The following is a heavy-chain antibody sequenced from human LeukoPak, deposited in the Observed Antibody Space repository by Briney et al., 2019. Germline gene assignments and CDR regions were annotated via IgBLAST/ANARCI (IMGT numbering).Heavy chain of an antibody. CDR2: MNSNSGNT. Sequence: ASVKVSCKASGYTFINYDIMWVRQATGQGLEWMGWMNSNSGNTGYAQKFQGRVTMTRDTSMSTAYMELSSLRFEDTAAYYCTRGRGGTIVRGYMDYWGQGTLVTVSS. CDR1: GYTFINYD. CDR3: TRGRGGTIVRGYMDY. V-gene: IGHV1-8*01. J-gene: IGHJ4*02. D-gene: IGHD3-10*01.